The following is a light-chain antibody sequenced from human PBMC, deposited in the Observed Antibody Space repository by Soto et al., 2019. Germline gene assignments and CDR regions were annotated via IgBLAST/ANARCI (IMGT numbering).Light chain of an antibody. CDR1: HSVGSQ. CDR3: QQRSNWPIA. J-gene: IGKJ5*01. Sequence: EIVLTQSPATLSLSPGDRATLSCRASHSVGSQLAWYQQKPGQAPRLLIYAVSNRAPGIPARFRASGSGTDFTLTISSLESEDFAVYYCQQRSNWPIAFGQGTRLEIK. CDR2: AVS. V-gene: IGKV3-11*01.